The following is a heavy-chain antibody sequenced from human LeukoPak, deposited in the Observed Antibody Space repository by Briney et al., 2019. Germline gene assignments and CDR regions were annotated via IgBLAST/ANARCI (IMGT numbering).Heavy chain of an antibody. D-gene: IGHD2/OR15-2a*01. CDR2: INSDGSWT. J-gene: IGHJ4*02. Sequence: GGSLRLFCVASGNYWMHWVRQAPGKGLVWVSHINSDGSWTSYADSVKGRFTISKDNAKNTVYLQMNSPRAEDTAVYYCVSFYETYWGRGTLVTVSS. V-gene: IGHV3-74*01. CDR1: GNYW. CDR3: VSFYETY.